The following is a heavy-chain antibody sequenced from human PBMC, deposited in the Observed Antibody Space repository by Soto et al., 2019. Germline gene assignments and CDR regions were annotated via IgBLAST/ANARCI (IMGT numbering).Heavy chain of an antibody. V-gene: IGHV1-46*01. CDR2: INPSGGST. D-gene: IGHD2-15*01. CDR1: GYTFTSYY. J-gene: IGHJ3*01. CDR3: ARDRIVVVVAASYAEDAFDL. Sequence: QVQLVQSGAEVKKPGASVKVSCKASGYTFTSYYMHWVRQAPGQGLEWMGIINPSGGSTSYAQKFQGRVTMTRDTSTSTVYMELSSLRSEDTAVYYCARDRIVVVVAASYAEDAFDLWGQGTMVTVSS.